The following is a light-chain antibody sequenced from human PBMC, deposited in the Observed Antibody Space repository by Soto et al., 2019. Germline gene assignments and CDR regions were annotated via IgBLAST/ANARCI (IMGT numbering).Light chain of an antibody. Sequence: PAEVATLSCRGSQGIGDTLAWYQHKPGQSPRLLIYDTSTRATGVPSRFSGSGSGTDFTLNISSLQAEDFATYYCQQLESYPSTFGGGTKVDIK. CDR1: QGIGDT. CDR2: DTS. CDR3: QQLESYPST. J-gene: IGKJ4*01. V-gene: IGKV3-15*01.